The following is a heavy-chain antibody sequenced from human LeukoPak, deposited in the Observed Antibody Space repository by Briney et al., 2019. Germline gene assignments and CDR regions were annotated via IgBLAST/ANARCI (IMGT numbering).Heavy chain of an antibody. Sequence: SETLSLTCAVSGGSISSGDYSWSWIRQPPGKALEWIGYIYRSGSTYYNPSLKSRVTISVDRSKNQFSLNLSSVTAADTAVYYCARVEHYGDYTEDYFDYWGQGTLVTVSS. J-gene: IGHJ4*02. CDR1: GGSISSGDYS. D-gene: IGHD4-17*01. V-gene: IGHV4-30-2*01. CDR2: IYRSGST. CDR3: ARVEHYGDYTEDYFDY.